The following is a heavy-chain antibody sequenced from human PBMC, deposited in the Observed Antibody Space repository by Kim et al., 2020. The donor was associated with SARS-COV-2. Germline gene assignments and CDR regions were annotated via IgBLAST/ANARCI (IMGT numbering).Heavy chain of an antibody. J-gene: IGHJ4*02. CDR2: IIPIFGTA. Sequence: SVKVSCKASGGTFSSYAISWVRQAPGQGLEWMGGIIPIFGTANYAQKFQGRVTITADESTSTAYMELSSLRSEDTAVYYCARADYDFWSGDTPHYFDYWGQGTLVTVSS. V-gene: IGHV1-69*13. CDR1: GGTFSSYA. D-gene: IGHD3-3*01. CDR3: ARADYDFWSGDTPHYFDY.